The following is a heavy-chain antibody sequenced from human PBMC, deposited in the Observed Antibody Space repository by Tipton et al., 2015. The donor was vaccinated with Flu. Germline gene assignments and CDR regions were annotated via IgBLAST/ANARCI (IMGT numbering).Heavy chain of an antibody. CDR3: ASGISVVGDTYYYAMDV. J-gene: IGHJ6*02. V-gene: IGHV4-39*01. Sequence: TFSSFAMTWVRQAPGKGLEWIGSIYSSGRTYYNPSLKSRVTIFVDTSKNQFSLKLTSVTAADSAVFHCASGISVVGDTYYYAMDVWGQGTTVTVSS. CDR1: TFSSFA. CDR2: IYSSGRT. D-gene: IGHD6-19*01.